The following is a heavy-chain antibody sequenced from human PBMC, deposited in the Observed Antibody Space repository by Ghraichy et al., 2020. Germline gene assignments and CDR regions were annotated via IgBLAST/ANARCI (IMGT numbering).Heavy chain of an antibody. Sequence: GESLNISCQGSGYSFIRYWIAWVRQVPGSGLEWMAIMYPGDSDIRYSPPFQGYVTMSADKSINTAYLQWSSLKATDTATYYCARRENVTSRNWYFDLWGRGTQVTVSS. CDR2: MYPGDSDI. CDR1: GYSFIRYW. CDR3: ARRENVTSRNWYFDL. V-gene: IGHV5-51*01. D-gene: IGHD4-11*01. J-gene: IGHJ2*01.